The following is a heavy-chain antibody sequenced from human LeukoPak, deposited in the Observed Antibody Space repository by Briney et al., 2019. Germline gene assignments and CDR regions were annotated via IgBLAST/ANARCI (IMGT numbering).Heavy chain of an antibody. CDR2: IYDSGST. V-gene: IGHV4-59*08. CDR1: GGSISRYY. D-gene: IGHD3-22*01. J-gene: IGHJ4*02. Sequence: SETLSLTCTVSGGSISRYYWSWIRQPPGKGLEWIGYIYDSGSTNYNPALNSRVTISVDTSKTQFSLKLSSVTAAGTAVYYCARGVRYYDSSGYNFDYWGQGTLVTVSS. CDR3: ARGVRYYDSSGYNFDY.